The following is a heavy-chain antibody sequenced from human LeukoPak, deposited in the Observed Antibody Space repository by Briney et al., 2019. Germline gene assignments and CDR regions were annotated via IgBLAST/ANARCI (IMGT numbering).Heavy chain of an antibody. D-gene: IGHD1-26*01. CDR3: ARDVGATAVDY. J-gene: IGHJ4*02. CDR2: IKQDGSEK. CDR1: GFTFSSYW. Sequence: GGSLRLSCAASGFTFSSYWMSWVRQAPGKGLGWVANIKQDGSEKYYVDSVKGRFTISRDNAKNSLYLQMNSLRAEGTAVYYCARDVGATAVDYWGQGTLVTVSS. V-gene: IGHV3-7*01.